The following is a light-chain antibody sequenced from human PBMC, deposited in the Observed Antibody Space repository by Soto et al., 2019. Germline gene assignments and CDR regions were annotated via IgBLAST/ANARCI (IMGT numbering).Light chain of an antibody. V-gene: IGKV3-15*01. CDR2: GAS. Sequence: EIVMTQSPATLSVSSGERATLSCRASQSVGSNLAWYQQKPGQAPRLLIHGASTRATGIPARFSGSGSGTEFTLTISSLQSEDFAVYYCQQYNNWPMWTFGQGTKVEIK. CDR1: QSVGSN. CDR3: QQYNNWPMWT. J-gene: IGKJ1*01.